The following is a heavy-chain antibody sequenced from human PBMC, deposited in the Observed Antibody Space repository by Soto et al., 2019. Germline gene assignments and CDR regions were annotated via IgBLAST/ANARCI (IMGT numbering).Heavy chain of an antibody. CDR3: ARRNNSGPIDY. J-gene: IGHJ4*01. CDR2: INAGNGNT. Sequence: QVHLVQSGAEVKEPGASVKVSCKTSGFTFTTHAIHWVRQAPGQRFEWMGWINAGNGNTKYSQRFQDRVTITRDTSASTAYMELSSLTSEDRAVYYCARRNNSGPIDYWGHGTLVTVSS. CDR1: GFTFTTHA. D-gene: IGHD5-12*01. V-gene: IGHV1-3*01.